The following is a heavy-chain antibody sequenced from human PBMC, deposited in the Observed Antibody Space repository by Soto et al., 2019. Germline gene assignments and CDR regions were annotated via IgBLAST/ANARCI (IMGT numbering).Heavy chain of an antibody. J-gene: IGHJ6*02. CDR2: IIPIFGTA. Sequence: QVQLVQPGAEVKKPGSSVKVSCKASGGTFSSYAISWVRQAPGQGLEWMGGIIPIFGTANYAQKFQGRVTSTPDQSTSTAYMELSSLRSEDTAVYYCARNGRTGTLYYSGMDVWGQGTPVTVSS. CDR1: GGTFSSYA. CDR3: ARNGRTGTLYYSGMDV. V-gene: IGHV1-69*05. D-gene: IGHD1-1*01.